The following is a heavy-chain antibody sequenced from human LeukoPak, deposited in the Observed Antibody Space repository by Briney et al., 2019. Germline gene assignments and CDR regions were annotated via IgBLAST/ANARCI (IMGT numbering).Heavy chain of an antibody. CDR1: GFTFSSYA. CDR3: ARPVIAVAGTESAYFDY. D-gene: IGHD6-19*01. V-gene: IGHV3-30-3*01. Sequence: GGSLRLSCAASGFTFSSYAMSWVRQAPGKGLEWVAVISYDGSNKYYADSVKGRFTISRDNSKNTLYLQTNSLRAEDTAVYYCARPVIAVAGTESAYFDYWGQGTLVTVSS. J-gene: IGHJ4*02. CDR2: ISYDGSNK.